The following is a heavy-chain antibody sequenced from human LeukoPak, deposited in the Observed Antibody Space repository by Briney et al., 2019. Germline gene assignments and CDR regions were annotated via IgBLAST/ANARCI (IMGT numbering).Heavy chain of an antibody. CDR1: GGSLSSYY. CDR3: ARGRPYSSGWSW. Sequence: SETLSLTCTVSGGSLSSYYWSWIRQPAGNELEWIGRIYSSGSTNYNPSLKSRVTMSVDTSKNQFSLKLSSVTAADTAVYYCARGRPYSSGWSWWGQGTLVTVSS. V-gene: IGHV4-4*07. CDR2: IYSSGST. J-gene: IGHJ4*02. D-gene: IGHD6-19*01.